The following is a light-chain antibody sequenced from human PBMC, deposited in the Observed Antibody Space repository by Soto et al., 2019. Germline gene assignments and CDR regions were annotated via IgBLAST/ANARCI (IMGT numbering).Light chain of an antibody. J-gene: IGLJ2*01. CDR1: SSNIGSNY. CDR2: RND. Sequence: QSVLTQPPSASGTPGQRVTISCPGSSSNIGSNYVYWYQQFPGSAPKLLIYRNDQRPSGVPDRFSGSKSGTSASLAISGPRSEDEADYYCAAWDDSLSAVVFGGGTKVTVL. CDR3: AAWDDSLSAVV. V-gene: IGLV1-47*01.